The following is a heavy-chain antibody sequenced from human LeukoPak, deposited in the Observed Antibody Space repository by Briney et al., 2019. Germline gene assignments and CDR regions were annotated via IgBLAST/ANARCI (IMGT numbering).Heavy chain of an antibody. Sequence: GSLRLSCAASGFTFSRYWMHWVRQAPGKGLVWVSRIHSDGSSRNYADSVKGRFTISRDNAKNTLYLQMNGLRVEDTAVYYCARGLVALDYWGQGTLVTVSS. CDR1: GFTFSRYW. V-gene: IGHV3-74*01. CDR3: ARGLVALDY. CDR2: IHSDGSSR. D-gene: IGHD2-21*01. J-gene: IGHJ4*02.